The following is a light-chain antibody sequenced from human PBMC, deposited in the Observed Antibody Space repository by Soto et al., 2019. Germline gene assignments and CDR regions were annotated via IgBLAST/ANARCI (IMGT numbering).Light chain of an antibody. Sequence: EIVLTQSPGTLSLSPGEGATLSCRASQSVNNNYLAWYQQKPGQAPRLLIYGASSRATGIPDRFSGRGSGTDVTLTISRLEPEDFAVYYCQQYGSSRFTFGPGTKVD. CDR3: QQYGSSRFT. CDR2: GAS. CDR1: QSVNNNY. V-gene: IGKV3-20*01. J-gene: IGKJ3*01.